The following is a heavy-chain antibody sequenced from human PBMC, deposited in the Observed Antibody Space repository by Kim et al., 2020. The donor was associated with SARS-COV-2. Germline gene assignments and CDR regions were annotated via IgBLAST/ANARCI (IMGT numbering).Heavy chain of an antibody. CDR1: GFIFGNYA. J-gene: IGHJ6*01. D-gene: IGHD2-2*01. V-gene: IGHV3-49*04. CDR3: TRDRDDIVVVPATELGQRLKNYYYYSGMDG. Sequence: GGSLRLSCTASGFIFGNYAMSWVRQAPGKGLEWVGVIRSKGYGGSTEDSASGKCRITSASDESKMIPQLQMNSLETEDTSVYYCTRDRDDIVVVPATELGQRLKNYYYYSGMDGWVQGTTVAVSS. CDR2: IRSKGYGGST.